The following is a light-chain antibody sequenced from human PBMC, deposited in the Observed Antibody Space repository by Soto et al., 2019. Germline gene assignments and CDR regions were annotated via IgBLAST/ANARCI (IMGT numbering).Light chain of an antibody. Sequence: QSVLTQPPSASGSPGQSVTISCTGTSSDLGDYNYVSWYQHHPGKAPKLMIYEVSKRPSGVPDRFSGSKSVNTASLTVSGLQAEDEADYYCCSYGGNNAWVFGGGTQLTVL. CDR1: SSDLGDYNY. V-gene: IGLV2-8*01. CDR2: EVS. J-gene: IGLJ3*02. CDR3: CSYGGNNAWV.